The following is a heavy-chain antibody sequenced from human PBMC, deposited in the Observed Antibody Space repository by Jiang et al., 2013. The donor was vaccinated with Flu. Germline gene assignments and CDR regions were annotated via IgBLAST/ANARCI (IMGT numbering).Heavy chain of an antibody. CDR1: GDSVSSNSTT. V-gene: IGHV6-1*01. Sequence: QTLSLTCAISGDSVSSNSTTWNWIRQSPSRGLEWLGRTYYRSKWYNEYALSVKSRITIDPDTSKNQFSLHLNSVTPEDTAVYYCARFNWGPNWFDPWGQGTLVTVSS. CDR2: TYYRSKWYN. D-gene: IGHD7-27*01. CDR3: ARFNWGPNWFDP. J-gene: IGHJ5*02.